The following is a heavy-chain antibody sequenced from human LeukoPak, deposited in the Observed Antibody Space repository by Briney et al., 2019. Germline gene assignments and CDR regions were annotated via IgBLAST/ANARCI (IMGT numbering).Heavy chain of an antibody. Sequence: GGSLRLSCAASGFTFSSYAMSWVRQAPGKGLEWVSAISGSGGSTYYADSVKGRFTISRDNSKNTLYLQMNSLRAEDTAVYYCAKAPYDFWSGYHNWFDPWGQGTLVTVSS. V-gene: IGHV3-23*01. CDR2: ISGSGGST. D-gene: IGHD3-3*01. J-gene: IGHJ5*02. CDR1: GFTFSSYA. CDR3: AKAPYDFWSGYHNWFDP.